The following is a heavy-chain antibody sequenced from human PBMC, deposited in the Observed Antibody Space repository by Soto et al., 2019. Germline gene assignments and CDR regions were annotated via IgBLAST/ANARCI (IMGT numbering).Heavy chain of an antibody. D-gene: IGHD6-19*01. CDR3: ARDPLGRSSGWYLDY. CDR2: IWYDGSNK. Sequence: GGSLRLSCAASGFTFSSYGMHWVRQAPGKGLEWVAVIWYDGSNKYYADSVKGRFTISRDNSKNTLYLQMNSLRAEDTAVYYCARDPLGRSSGWYLDYWGQGTLVTVSS. V-gene: IGHV3-33*01. CDR1: GFTFSSYG. J-gene: IGHJ4*02.